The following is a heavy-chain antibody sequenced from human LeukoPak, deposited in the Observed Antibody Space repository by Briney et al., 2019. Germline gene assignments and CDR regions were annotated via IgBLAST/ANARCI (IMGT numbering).Heavy chain of an antibody. CDR3: AGGEESSPNDY. V-gene: IGHV1-69*05. J-gene: IGHJ4*02. D-gene: IGHD2-2*01. CDR1: GGTFSSYA. Sequence: SVKVSCQASGGTFSSYAIIWVRQAPGQGLEWMGGIIPIFGTANYAQKFQGRVTITTDESTSTAYMEPSSLRSEDTAVYYCAGGEESSPNDYWGQGTLVTVSS. CDR2: IIPIFGTA.